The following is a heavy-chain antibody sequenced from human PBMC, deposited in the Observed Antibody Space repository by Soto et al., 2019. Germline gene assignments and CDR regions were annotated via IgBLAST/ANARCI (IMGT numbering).Heavy chain of an antibody. Sequence: PGGSLRRPCGTARFTFANYGMGWGRLALGRGLEWVSGISSSGGRKYYAASVKGRFTSSRDNSKQTMFLQMNSLRAEDTAVYYCAKVAKSRVGIEYYNYWGQGSRVTVSS. CDR3: AKVAKSRVGIEYYNY. CDR1: RFTFANYG. V-gene: IGHV3-23*01. CDR2: ISSSGGRK. J-gene: IGHJ4*02. D-gene: IGHD3-10*01.